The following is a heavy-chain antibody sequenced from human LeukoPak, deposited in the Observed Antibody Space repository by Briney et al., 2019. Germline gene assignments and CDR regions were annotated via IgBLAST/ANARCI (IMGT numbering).Heavy chain of an antibody. CDR1: GYTFTSYG. V-gene: IGHV1-18*04. Sequence: ASVKVSCKASGYTFTSYGISWVRQAPGQGLEWMGWIRAYNGNTNYAQKLQGRVTMTTDTSTSTAYMELRSLRSDDTAVYYCARDQHCSGGSCYYGYYYYYGMDVWGKGTTVTVSS. J-gene: IGHJ6*04. CDR2: IRAYNGNT. D-gene: IGHD2-15*01. CDR3: ARDQHCSGGSCYYGYYYYYGMDV.